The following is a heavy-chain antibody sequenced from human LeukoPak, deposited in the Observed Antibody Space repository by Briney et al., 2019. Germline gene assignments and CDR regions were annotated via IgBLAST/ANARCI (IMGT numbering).Heavy chain of an antibody. CDR2: IYYSGTT. CDR3: ARRMPGSYSDY. Sequence: PSETLPLTCTVSGGSISSSSYYWGWIRQPPGKELEWIGTIYYSGTTKYNPSLNSRVTISADTSKNQFSLRLNSVTAADTAVYYCARRMPGSYSDYWGQGILVTVSS. J-gene: IGHJ4*02. CDR1: GGSISSSSYY. D-gene: IGHD3-10*01. V-gene: IGHV4-39*01.